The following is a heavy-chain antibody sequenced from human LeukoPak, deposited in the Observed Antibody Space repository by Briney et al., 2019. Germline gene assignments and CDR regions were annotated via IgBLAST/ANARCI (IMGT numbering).Heavy chain of an antibody. CDR1: GFTFSSYS. V-gene: IGHV3-21*01. CDR3: ARAFGYSGYGLDY. Sequence: GGSLRLSCAASGFTFSSYSMNWVRQAPGKGLEWVSSISSSSSYIYYADSVKGRFTISRDNAKNSLYLQMNSLRAEDTAVYYCARAFGYSGYGLDYWGQGTLVTVSS. J-gene: IGHJ4*02. D-gene: IGHD5-12*01. CDR2: ISSSSSYI.